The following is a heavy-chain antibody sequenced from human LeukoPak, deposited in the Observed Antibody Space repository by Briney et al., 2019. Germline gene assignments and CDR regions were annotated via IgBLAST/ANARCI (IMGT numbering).Heavy chain of an antibody. CDR3: ARGGGQWLATDFDY. J-gene: IGHJ4*02. Sequence: PGGSLRLSCAASGFKVSSNYMSWVRQAPGKGLEWVSVIYSGGSTYYADSVKGRFTISRDNSKNTLYLQMNSLRAEDTAVYYCARGGGQWLATDFDYWGQGTLVTVSS. V-gene: IGHV3-53*01. CDR1: GFKVSSNY. CDR2: IYSGGST. D-gene: IGHD6-19*01.